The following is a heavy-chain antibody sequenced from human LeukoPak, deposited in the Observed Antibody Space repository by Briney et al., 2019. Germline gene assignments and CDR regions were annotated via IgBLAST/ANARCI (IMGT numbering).Heavy chain of an antibody. V-gene: IGHV4-59*01. D-gene: IGHD4-17*01. CDR2: IYYSGST. CDR1: GGSISNYY. J-gene: IGHJ5*02. Sequence: SETLSLTCTVSGGSISNYYWSWIRQPAGKGLEWIGHIYYSGSTNYNPSLKSRVTISVDTSKNQFSLKLSSVTAADTAVYYCARTTGDYVRWFDPWGQGTLVTVSS. CDR3: ARTTGDYVRWFDP.